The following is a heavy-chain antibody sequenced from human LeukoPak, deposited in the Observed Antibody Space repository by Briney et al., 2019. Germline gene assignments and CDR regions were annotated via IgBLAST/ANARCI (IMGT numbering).Heavy chain of an antibody. CDR3: AREIQDYDILTGFPSRKLYFDY. D-gene: IGHD3-9*01. Sequence: GASVKVSCKASGYTFTSYGISWVRQAPGQGLEWMGWISAYIGNTNYAQNLQGRVTMTTDTSTSTAYMELRSLRSDDTAVYYCAREIQDYDILTGFPSRKLYFDYWGQGTLVTVSS. CDR1: GYTFTSYG. V-gene: IGHV1-18*01. J-gene: IGHJ4*02. CDR2: ISAYIGNT.